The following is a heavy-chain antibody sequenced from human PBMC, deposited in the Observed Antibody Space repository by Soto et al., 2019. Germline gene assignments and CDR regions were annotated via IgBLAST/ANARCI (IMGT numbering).Heavy chain of an antibody. D-gene: IGHD3-3*02. CDR1: GGSISSYY. V-gene: IGHV4-59*01. J-gene: IGHJ4*02. Sequence: SETLSLTCTVSGGSISSYYWSWIRQPPGKGLEWIGYIYYSGSTNYNPSLKSRVTISVDTSKIQFSLKLSSVTAADTALYYCARIASRARFDYWGQGTLVTVSS. CDR3: ARIASRARFDY. CDR2: IYYSGST.